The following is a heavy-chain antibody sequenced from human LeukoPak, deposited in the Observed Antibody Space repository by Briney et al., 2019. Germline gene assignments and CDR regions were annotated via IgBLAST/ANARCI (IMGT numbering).Heavy chain of an antibody. D-gene: IGHD4-23*01. CDR1: GYTLTELS. J-gene: IGHJ4*02. Sequence: ASVKVSCKVSGYTLTELSMHWVRQAPGKGLEWMGGFDPEDGETIYAQKFQGRVTMTEDTSTDTAYMELRSLRSEDTAVYYCATDFRGGNLRWYYFDYWGQGTLVTVSS. CDR2: FDPEDGET. V-gene: IGHV1-24*01. CDR3: ATDFRGGNLRWYYFDY.